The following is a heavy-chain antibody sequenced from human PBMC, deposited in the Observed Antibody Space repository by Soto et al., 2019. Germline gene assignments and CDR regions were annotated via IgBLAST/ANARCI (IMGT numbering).Heavy chain of an antibody. CDR2: ISNNSSNT. CDR3: VREMSPCSDWSYSFDL. J-gene: IGHJ4*02. V-gene: IGHV3-64D*06. CDR1: GFTFSNFA. D-gene: IGHD3-9*01. Sequence: QSGGSLRLSCSASGFTFSNFAIHWVRQAPGKGLEFVSAISNNSSNTYYADSVKGRFIISRDNSKNSLYLQLHGLGVEDTAVYYCVREMSPCSDWSYSFDLWGRGTLVTVSS.